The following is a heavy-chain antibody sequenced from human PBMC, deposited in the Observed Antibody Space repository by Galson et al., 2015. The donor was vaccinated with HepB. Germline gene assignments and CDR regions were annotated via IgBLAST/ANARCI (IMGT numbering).Heavy chain of an antibody. V-gene: IGHV3-15*01. Sequence: SLRLSCAASGFGFSHAWMSWVRQAPGKGLEWVGRIKSKISGGTTDYAAPVEGRFTISRDDSKNTLYLQMNSLRTEDTAIYFCTTDCSGRSCLGDGAFHIWGQGTMVTVSP. CDR3: TTDCSGRSCLGDGAFHI. D-gene: IGHD2-15*01. J-gene: IGHJ3*02. CDR2: IKSKISGGTT. CDR1: GFGFSHAW.